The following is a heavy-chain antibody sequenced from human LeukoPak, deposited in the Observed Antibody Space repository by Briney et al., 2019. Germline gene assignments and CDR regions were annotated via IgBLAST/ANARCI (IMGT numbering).Heavy chain of an antibody. J-gene: IGHJ4*02. Sequence: GGSLRLPCAASGFTFSSYAMHWVCQAPGKGLEWVAVISYDGSNKYYADSVKGRFTISRDNSKNTLYLQMNSLRAEDTAVYYCARAMGPSSSLDYWGQGTLVTVSS. D-gene: IGHD6-6*01. CDR2: ISYDGSNK. CDR1: GFTFSSYA. V-gene: IGHV3-30-3*01. CDR3: ARAMGPSSSLDY.